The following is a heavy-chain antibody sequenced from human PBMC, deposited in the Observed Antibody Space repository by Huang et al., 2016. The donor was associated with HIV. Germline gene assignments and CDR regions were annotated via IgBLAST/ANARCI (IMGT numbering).Heavy chain of an antibody. CDR3: ARQWTILEWLLGLDV. J-gene: IGHJ6*02. V-gene: IGHV4-34*02. Sequence: QMQLQQRGAGLLKPSETLSLTCGVSGGSFTGNYLTWIRQAPGKGLEWIGEVNDSGATNYNPSLNGRVTISLDKSNSELSLNLRSVTAADTAVYYCARQWTILEWLLGLDVWGQGTTVIVSS. CDR1: GGSFTGNY. D-gene: IGHD3-3*01. CDR2: VNDSGAT.